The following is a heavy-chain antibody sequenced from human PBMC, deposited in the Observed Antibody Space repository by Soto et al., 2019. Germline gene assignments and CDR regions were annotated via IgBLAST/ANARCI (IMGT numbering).Heavy chain of an antibody. V-gene: IGHV3-64*01. CDR3: ASAPWYQLDKDAGLDYYYYMDV. J-gene: IGHJ6*03. CDR2: ISSNGGST. Sequence: GGSLRLSCAASGFTFSSYAMHWVRQAPGKGLEYVSAISSNGGSTYYANSVKGRFTISRDNDKNTLYLQRGSLRAEDMAVYYCASAPWYQLDKDAGLDYYYYMDVWGKGTTVTVSS. CDR1: GFTFSSYA. D-gene: IGHD2-2*01.